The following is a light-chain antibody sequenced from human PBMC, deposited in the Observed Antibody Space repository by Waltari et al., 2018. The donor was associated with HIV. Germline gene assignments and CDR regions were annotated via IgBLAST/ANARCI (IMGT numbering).Light chain of an antibody. Sequence: QAGLTQPPSVSADLRQTATLTCTGNNNNVSHQGETWRQQHQGHPPKLLSYRNNNRPSGISERFSASRSGTTASLKVTGLQPEDEAEYYCSTWDRSLGAWVFGGGTKLTVL. CDR2: RNN. CDR3: STWDRSLGAWV. J-gene: IGLJ3*02. CDR1: NNNVSHQG. V-gene: IGLV10-54*04.